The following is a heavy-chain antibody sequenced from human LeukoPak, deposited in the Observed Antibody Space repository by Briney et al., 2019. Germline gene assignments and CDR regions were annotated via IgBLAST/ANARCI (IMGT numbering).Heavy chain of an antibody. V-gene: IGHV4-4*07. D-gene: IGHD6-19*01. CDR3: ARDIGVRTSKGFDY. CDR1: GGSINSDY. Sequence: SETLSLTCTVSGGSINSDYWSWVRQSAEKGLEWIGRIFATGATAYNPSLKSRVTMSVDTSNNQFSLKLSSVTAADTAVYYCARDIGVRTSKGFDYWGQGALVTVSS. CDR2: IFATGAT. J-gene: IGHJ4*02.